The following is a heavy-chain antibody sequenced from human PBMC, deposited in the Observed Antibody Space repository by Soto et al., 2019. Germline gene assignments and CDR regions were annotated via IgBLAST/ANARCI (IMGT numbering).Heavy chain of an antibody. J-gene: IGHJ3*01. V-gene: IGHV1-3*01. CDR3: ARDIPSVGPRANDAFDV. CDR2: LNPDTGNT. CDR1: GFTFSDNL. Sequence: QVQLVQSGAELKKPGASVNISCPASGFTFSDNLINCVRQVPGQGLEWMGWLNPDTGNTRYSETFQGRVTISRHPSASIAYLELSGLENEDTALYFCARDIPSVGPRANDAFDVWGQGNMITVSS. D-gene: IGHD2-2*02.